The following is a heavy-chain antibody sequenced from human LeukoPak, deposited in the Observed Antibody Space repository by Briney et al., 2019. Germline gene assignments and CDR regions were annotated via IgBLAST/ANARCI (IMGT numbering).Heavy chain of an antibody. D-gene: IGHD3-22*01. CDR2: INHSGST. CDR3: ARHSRGYYDSTGYYYGSHAFDI. Sequence: SETLSLTCTVFGGSISTYYWSWIRQPPGKGLEWIGEINHSGSTNYNPSLKSRVTISVDTSKSQFSLKLSSVTAADTAVFHCARHSRGYYDSTGYYYGSHAFDIWGQGTMVTVSS. J-gene: IGHJ3*02. CDR1: GGSISTYY. V-gene: IGHV4-34*01.